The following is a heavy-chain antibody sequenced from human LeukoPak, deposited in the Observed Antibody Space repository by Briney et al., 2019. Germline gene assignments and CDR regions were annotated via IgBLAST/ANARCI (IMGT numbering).Heavy chain of an antibody. CDR1: GYTFTDYY. Sequence: ASVKISCKASGYTFTDYYMYWVRQAPGQGPECMGVIHPSGGGTTYAQKFQGRVTLTKDTATSTVYIELSSLRSDDTAVYYCARGEYDSSAYWGYYFENWGQGTLVTVSS. D-gene: IGHD3-22*01. V-gene: IGHV1-46*01. CDR3: ARGEYDSSAYWGYYFEN. J-gene: IGHJ4*02. CDR2: IHPSGGGT.